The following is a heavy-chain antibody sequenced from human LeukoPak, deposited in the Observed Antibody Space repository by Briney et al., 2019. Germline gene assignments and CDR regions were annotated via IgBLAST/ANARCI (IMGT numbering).Heavy chain of an antibody. J-gene: IGHJ4*02. CDR3: VSQEVVPH. CDR2: VKEDGTTK. CDR1: GFSFTNYW. D-gene: IGHD2-15*01. Sequence: GGSLRLSCAASGFSFTNYWMSWVRQAPGKGLEWGANVKEDGTTKQYVDSVRGRFTFSRDNAKNSLYLQMASLRAEDTAVYYCVSQEVVPHWGQGTLVSVSS. V-gene: IGHV3-7*03.